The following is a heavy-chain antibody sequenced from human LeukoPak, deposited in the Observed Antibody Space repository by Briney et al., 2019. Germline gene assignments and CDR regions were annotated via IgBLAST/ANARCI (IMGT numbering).Heavy chain of an antibody. Sequence: ASVKVSCKASGYTFTSYDINWVRQATGQGLEWMGWMNPNSGNTGYAQKFQGRVTMTRDMSTSTVYMELSSLRSEDTAVYYCARDGRIVGATWSYWGQGTLVTVSS. V-gene: IGHV1-8*01. J-gene: IGHJ4*02. CDR1: GYTFTSYD. D-gene: IGHD1-26*01. CDR2: MNPNSGNT. CDR3: ARDGRIVGATWSY.